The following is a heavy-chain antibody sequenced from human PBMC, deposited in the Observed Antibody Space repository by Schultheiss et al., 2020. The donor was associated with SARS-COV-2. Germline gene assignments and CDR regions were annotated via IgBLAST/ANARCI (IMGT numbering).Heavy chain of an antibody. CDR3: ARDLGLRTTVTYDY. V-gene: IGHV3-7*01. CDR2: INQDGSEK. D-gene: IGHD4-17*01. CDR1: GFTFSKYW. J-gene: IGHJ4*02. Sequence: GGSLRLSCAASGFTFSKYWMSWVRQAPGKGLECVANINQDGSEKDYVDSVKGRFTISRDNAKNSVYLQMNSLRAEDTAVYFCARDLGLRTTVTYDYWGQGTLVTVSS.